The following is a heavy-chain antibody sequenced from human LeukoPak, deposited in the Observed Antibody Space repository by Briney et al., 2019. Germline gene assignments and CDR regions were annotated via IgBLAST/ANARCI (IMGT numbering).Heavy chain of an antibody. CDR1: GFTFSDYW. J-gene: IGHJ4*02. D-gene: IGHD1-26*01. V-gene: IGHV3-7*03. Sequence: GGSLRLSCAASGFTFSDYWMSWVRQAPGKGPEWVANIRQDGNEKYCVDSVEGRFTISRDNAKSSIYLQMNSLRVEDTAAYYCARDKMMGATFFDYWGRGILVTVSS. CDR2: IRQDGNEK. CDR3: ARDKMMGATFFDY.